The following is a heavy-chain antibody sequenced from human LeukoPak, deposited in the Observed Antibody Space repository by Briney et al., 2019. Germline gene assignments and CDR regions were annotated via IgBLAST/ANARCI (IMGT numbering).Heavy chain of an antibody. Sequence: PGGSLRLSCAASGFTFSSYSMNWVRQAPGKGLEWVSSISSSSSSYIYYADSVKGRFTISRDNAKNSLYLQMNSLRAEDTAVYYCARGSYDFWSGYLYYYYMDVWGKGTTVTVSS. J-gene: IGHJ6*03. CDR3: ARGSYDFWSGYLYYYYMDV. CDR1: GFTFSSYS. D-gene: IGHD3-3*01. V-gene: IGHV3-21*01. CDR2: ISSSSSSYI.